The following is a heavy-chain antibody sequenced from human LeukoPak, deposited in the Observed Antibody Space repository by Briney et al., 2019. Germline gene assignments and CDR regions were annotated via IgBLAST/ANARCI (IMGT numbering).Heavy chain of an antibody. Sequence: SETLSLTCTVSGGSVNTGGYYWTWIRQPPGKGLEWIGYFYYDGSANYNPSLKSRVTISVDTSKNQFSLKLSSVTAADTAVYYCARDSSSLDYWGQGTLVTVSS. CDR2: FYYDGSA. V-gene: IGHV4-61*08. CDR1: GGSVNTGGYY. D-gene: IGHD6-13*01. CDR3: ARDSSSLDY. J-gene: IGHJ4*02.